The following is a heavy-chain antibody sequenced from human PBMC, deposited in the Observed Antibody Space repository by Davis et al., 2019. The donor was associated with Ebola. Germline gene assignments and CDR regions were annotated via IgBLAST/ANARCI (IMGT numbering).Heavy chain of an antibody. D-gene: IGHD1-26*01. CDR3: ARPSGYGGYWYFDL. J-gene: IGHJ2*01. CDR2: LYYGGNT. V-gene: IGHV4-39*01. Sequence: MPSETLSLTCSVSGESVSSLPYYWGWIRQTPGKGLEWVGSLYYGGNTYSSPTLRGRVTMSVDTSKTQFSLKLTSVTAADTAVYYCARPSGYGGYWYFDLWGRGTLVTVSS. CDR1: GESVSSLPYY.